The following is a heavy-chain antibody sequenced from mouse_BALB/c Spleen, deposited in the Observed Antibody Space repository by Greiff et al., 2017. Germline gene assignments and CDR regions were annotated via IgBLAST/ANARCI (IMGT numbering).Heavy chain of an antibody. V-gene: IGHV14-3*02. CDR3: ARSDGNYAGAMDY. Sequence: EVQLQQSGAELVKPGASVKLSCTASGFNIKDTYMHWVKQRPEQGLEWIGRIDPANGNTKYDPKFQGKATITADTSSNTAYLQLSSLTSEDTAVYYCARSDGNYAGAMDYWGQGTSVTVSS. CDR1: GFNIKDTY. J-gene: IGHJ4*01. CDR2: IDPANGNT. D-gene: IGHD2-1*01.